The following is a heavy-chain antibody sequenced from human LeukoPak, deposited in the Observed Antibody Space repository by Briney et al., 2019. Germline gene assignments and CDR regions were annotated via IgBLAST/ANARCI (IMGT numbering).Heavy chain of an antibody. V-gene: IGHV4-39*01. D-gene: IGHD3-16*01. J-gene: IGHJ4*02. CDR2: IYYSGTT. CDR1: GGSIGLISYY. Sequence: SETLSLTCTVSGGSIGLISYYWGWIRQPPGKGLEWIGNIYYSGTTQHNPSLKSRATMSVDTSKNQFSLRMSAATAADTAVYFCARIMYGDGWNRYYFVYWGQGILVTVSS. CDR3: ARIMYGDGWNRYYFVY.